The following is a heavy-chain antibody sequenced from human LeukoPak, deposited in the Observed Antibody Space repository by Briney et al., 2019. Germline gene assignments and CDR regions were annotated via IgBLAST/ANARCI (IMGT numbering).Heavy chain of an antibody. CDR3: ASPRSGYRYTFDY. Sequence: PSETLSLTCAVSAASISNYYWSWIRQAPGKGLEWIGYISTSGSTNYNPSLKSRVPISLDTSKNRSSLNLNFVTAADTAVYYCASPRSGYRYTFDYWGQGALVTVSS. CDR2: ISTSGST. V-gene: IGHV4-4*09. J-gene: IGHJ4*02. D-gene: IGHD3-22*01. CDR1: AASISNYY.